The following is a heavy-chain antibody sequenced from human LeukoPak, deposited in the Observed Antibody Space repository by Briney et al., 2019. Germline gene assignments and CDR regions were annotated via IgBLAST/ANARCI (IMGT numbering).Heavy chain of an antibody. CDR1: GSSFTSDW. CDR3: ARHRSVPAAKSSYYMDV. V-gene: IGHV5-51*01. D-gene: IGHD2-2*01. J-gene: IGHJ6*03. CDR2: IYPGDSDT. Sequence: GESLKISCKGSGSSFTSDWIGWVRQMPGKGLEGRGIIYPGDSDTRYSPSFQGQVTISADKSISTAYLQWSSLKASDTAMYYCARHRSVPAAKSSYYMDVWGKGTTVTVSS.